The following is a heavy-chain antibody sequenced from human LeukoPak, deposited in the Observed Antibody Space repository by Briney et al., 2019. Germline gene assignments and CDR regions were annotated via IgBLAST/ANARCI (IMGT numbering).Heavy chain of an antibody. J-gene: IGHJ1*01. CDR3: ARINYYDSSGNHMYFQH. Sequence: SETLSLTCTVSGGSVSSGSYYWTWIRQPPGKGLEWIGYIYYSGSTNYNSSLKSRVTISVDTSKNQFSLKLSSVTAADTAVYYCARINYYDSSGNHMYFQHWGQGSLVTVSS. CDR2: IYYSGST. CDR1: GGSVSSGSYY. V-gene: IGHV4-61*01. D-gene: IGHD3-22*01.